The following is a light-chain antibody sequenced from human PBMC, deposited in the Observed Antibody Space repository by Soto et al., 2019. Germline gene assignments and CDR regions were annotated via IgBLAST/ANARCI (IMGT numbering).Light chain of an antibody. CDR2: EAS. J-gene: IGKJ1*01. Sequence: DFQMTQSPSSLSASVGDRVTITCRASRDISDHLDWYQHKPGKVPKLLIYEASTLQSGIPSRFSGGGSETDFTLTVSNLQPEDVATHYCQKYNRIPLTFGQGTKMELK. V-gene: IGKV1-27*01. CDR3: QKYNRIPLT. CDR1: RDISDH.